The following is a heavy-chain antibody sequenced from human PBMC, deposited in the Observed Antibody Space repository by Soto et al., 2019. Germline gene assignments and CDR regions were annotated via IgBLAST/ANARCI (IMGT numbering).Heavy chain of an antibody. Sequence: WGSLRPSCAASGFTFISYAISSVRHAPLKGREWVSAISGSGGSTYYADSVKGRFTISRDNSKNTLYLQMNSLRAEDTAVYYCANTPYYDFWSGFEYFQHWGQGTLVTVSS. D-gene: IGHD3-3*01. V-gene: IGHV3-23*01. CDR3: ANTPYYDFWSGFEYFQH. CDR2: ISGSGGST. CDR1: GFTFISYA. J-gene: IGHJ1*01.